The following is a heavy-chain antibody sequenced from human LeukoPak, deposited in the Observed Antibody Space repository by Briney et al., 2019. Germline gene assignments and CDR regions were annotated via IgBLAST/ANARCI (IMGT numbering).Heavy chain of an antibody. Sequence: GGSLRLSCAASGFTFSSYAMSWVRQAPGKGLEWVSAISGSGGSTYYADSVKGRFTISRANSKNTLYLQMNSLRAEGTAVYYCAKGYNTMVRGVIKYYFDYWGQGTLVTVSS. D-gene: IGHD3-10*01. J-gene: IGHJ4*02. CDR3: AKGYNTMVRGVIKYYFDY. CDR2: ISGSGGST. V-gene: IGHV3-23*01. CDR1: GFTFSSYA.